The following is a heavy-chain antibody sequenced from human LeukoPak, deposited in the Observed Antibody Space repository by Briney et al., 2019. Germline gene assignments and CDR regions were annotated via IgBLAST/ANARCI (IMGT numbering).Heavy chain of an antibody. Sequence: GGSLRLSCAASGFTFSSYAMSWVRQAPGKGLEWVSAIGGSGGSTYYADSVKGRFTTSRDSSKNTLYLQMNSLRAEDTAVYYCAKRGAEVGTTIAPGDYWGQGSLVTVSS. CDR1: GFTFSSYA. CDR2: IGGSGGST. V-gene: IGHV3-23*01. CDR3: AKRGAEVGTTIAPGDY. D-gene: IGHD1-26*01. J-gene: IGHJ4*02.